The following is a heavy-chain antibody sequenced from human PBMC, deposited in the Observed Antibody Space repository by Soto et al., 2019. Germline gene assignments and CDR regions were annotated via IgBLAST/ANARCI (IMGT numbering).Heavy chain of an antibody. CDR2: IYSGGST. V-gene: IGHV3-66*01. CDR1: GFTVSSNY. J-gene: IGHJ3*02. CDR3: AREEYCSGDSCYPDAFDI. D-gene: IGHD2-15*01. Sequence: GGSLRLSCAASGFTVSSNYMSWVRQAPGKGLEWVSVIYSGGSTYYADSVKGRFTISRDNSKNKVYLQMNSLRAEDTAVYYCAREEYCSGDSCYPDAFDIWGQGTMVTVSS.